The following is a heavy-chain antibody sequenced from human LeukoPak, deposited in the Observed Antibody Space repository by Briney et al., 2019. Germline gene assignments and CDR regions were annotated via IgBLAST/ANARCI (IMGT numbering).Heavy chain of an antibody. CDR3: ATADQNWNYLSDY. CDR1: GYTFTGYY. CDR2: INPNSGGT. V-gene: IGHV1-2*02. J-gene: IGHJ4*02. D-gene: IGHD1-7*01. Sequence: GALVKVSCKASGYTFTGYYMHWVRQAPGQGLEWMGWINPNSGGTNYAQKFQGRVTMTRDTSISTAYMELSRLRSDDTAVYYCATADQNWNYLSDYWGQGTLVTVSS.